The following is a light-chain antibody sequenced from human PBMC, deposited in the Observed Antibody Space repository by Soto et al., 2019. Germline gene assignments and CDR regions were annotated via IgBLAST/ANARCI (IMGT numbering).Light chain of an antibody. Sequence: DIQMTQSPSTLSASVGDRVTITCRASQSIRSWLAWYQQKPGKAPKLLIYKATSLESGVPSRFSGSGSGTEFTLTISNLQPDDFASYDCQQYNSYPTFGQGTKVEIK. V-gene: IGKV1-5*03. CDR2: KAT. CDR3: QQYNSYPT. CDR1: QSIRSW. J-gene: IGKJ1*01.